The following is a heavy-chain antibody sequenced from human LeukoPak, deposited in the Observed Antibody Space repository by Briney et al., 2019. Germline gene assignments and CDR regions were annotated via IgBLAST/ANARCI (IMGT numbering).Heavy chain of an antibody. CDR2: IYTSGST. D-gene: IGHD3-3*01. V-gene: IGHV4-61*02. Sequence: SQALSLTCTVSGGSISSGSYYWSWIRQPAGKGLEWIGRIYTSGSTNYNPSLKSRVTISVDTSKNQFSLKLSSVTAADTAVYYCARELRYYDFWSGYQKTYNWFDPWGQGTLVTVSS. CDR1: GGSISSGSYY. CDR3: ARELRYYDFWSGYQKTYNWFDP. J-gene: IGHJ5*02.